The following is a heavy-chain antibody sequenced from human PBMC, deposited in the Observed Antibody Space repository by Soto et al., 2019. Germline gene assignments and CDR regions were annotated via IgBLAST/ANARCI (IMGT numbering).Heavy chain of an antibody. CDR1: GGSISGYY. J-gene: IGHJ4*02. D-gene: IGHD5-12*01. V-gene: IGHV4-59*01. CDR2: IYYSGYT. Sequence: QVQLQESGPGLVKPSETLSLTCAVSGGSISGYYWSWIRQPPGKRLEWIGYIYYSGYTNYNPSLKSPVTISVDRSKNQFSLELRSVTASDTAVYYCARDSVGSGYDWGQGTLVTVSS. CDR3: ARDSVGSGYD.